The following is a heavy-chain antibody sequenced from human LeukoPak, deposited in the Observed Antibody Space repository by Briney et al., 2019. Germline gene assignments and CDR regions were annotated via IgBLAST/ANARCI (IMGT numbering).Heavy chain of an antibody. D-gene: IGHD2-15*01. Sequence: GESLKISCKGSGYSFTNDWIGWVRQMPGKGLEWMGIIYPGDSNTRYSPSFQGQVTITADKSISTAYLQWSSLKASDTAMYYCARQEYCSGGSCYTWFDPWGQGTLVTVSS. CDR1: GYSFTNDW. J-gene: IGHJ5*02. CDR3: ARQEYCSGGSCYTWFDP. CDR2: IYPGDSNT. V-gene: IGHV5-51*01.